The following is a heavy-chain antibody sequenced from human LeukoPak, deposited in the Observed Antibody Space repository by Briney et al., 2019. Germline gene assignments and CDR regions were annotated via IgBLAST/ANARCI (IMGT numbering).Heavy chain of an antibody. V-gene: IGHV3-66*01. Sequence: GGSLRLSCAASGFTFSNAWMSWVRQAPGKGLEWVSVIINGGSTFHVDSVKGRFTISTDTSKNTLYLQMNSLRAEDTAVYYCARDLNSWGQGTLVTVSS. CDR1: GFTFSNAW. CDR2: IINGGST. J-gene: IGHJ4*02. CDR3: ARDLNS.